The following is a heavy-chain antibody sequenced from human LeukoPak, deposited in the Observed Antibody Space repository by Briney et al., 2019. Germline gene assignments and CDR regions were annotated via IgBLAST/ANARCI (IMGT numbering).Heavy chain of an antibody. Sequence: GGTLRLSYAASGFTFSSYGMSWVRQAPGKGLEWVSAISGSGGSTYYADSVKGRFTISRDNSKNTLYLQMNSLRAEDTAVYYCARKYYYDSSGYYYWGQGTLVTVSS. CDR1: GFTFSSYG. CDR2: ISGSGGST. V-gene: IGHV3-23*01. D-gene: IGHD3-22*01. CDR3: ARKYYYDSSGYYY. J-gene: IGHJ4*02.